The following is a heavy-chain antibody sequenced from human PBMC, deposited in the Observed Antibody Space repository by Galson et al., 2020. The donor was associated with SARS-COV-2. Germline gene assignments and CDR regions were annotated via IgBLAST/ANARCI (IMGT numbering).Heavy chain of an antibody. CDR1: GGSISNSVYY. J-gene: IGHJ4*02. Sequence: SETLSLTCTVAGGSISNSVYYWGWIRQPPGKGLEWIGTINYSGRTQYNPSLKSRVTMSVDASKNQFSLSLSSVTAADTAVYYCAKCALGTMRDYWGQGTLVTVSS. CDR3: AKCALGTMRDY. D-gene: IGHD3-16*01. CDR2: INYSGRT. V-gene: IGHV4-39*07.